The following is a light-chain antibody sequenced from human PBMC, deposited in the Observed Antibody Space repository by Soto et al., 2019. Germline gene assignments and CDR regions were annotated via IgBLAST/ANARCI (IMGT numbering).Light chain of an antibody. CDR3: QQRSKWPPWT. V-gene: IGKV3D-20*02. CDR2: GXS. CDR1: QSVSSRY. J-gene: IGKJ1*01. Sequence: EIVLTHSPGTLSLSPGERASLSCRASQSVSSRYLAWXRQXXGEAPXXXXYGXSSXPTGIPDRFSGSAFGTDFTLXRNSLEPEAFAVYYCQQRSKWPPWTFGEG.